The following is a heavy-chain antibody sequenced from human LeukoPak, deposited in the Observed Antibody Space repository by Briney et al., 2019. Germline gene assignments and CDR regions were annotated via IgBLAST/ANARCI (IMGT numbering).Heavy chain of an antibody. J-gene: IGHJ3*02. CDR3: AKDFYSYYDFWSGPRDAFDI. CDR2: ISGSGGST. V-gene: IGHV3-23*01. D-gene: IGHD3-3*01. Sequence: PGGSLRLSCAASGFTFSSYAMSWVRQAPGKGLEWVSAISGSGGSTYYADSVKGRFTISRDNSKNTLYLQMNSLRAEDTAVYYCAKDFYSYYDFWSGPRDAFDIWGQGTMVTVSS. CDR1: GFTFSSYA.